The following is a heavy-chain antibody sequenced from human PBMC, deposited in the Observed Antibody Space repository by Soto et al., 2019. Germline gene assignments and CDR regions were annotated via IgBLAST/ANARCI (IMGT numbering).Heavy chain of an antibody. V-gene: IGHV4-31*03. CDR2: IYYGGTT. Sequence: SETLSLTCTVSGGSISSGGFYWSWIRQHPGKGLEWIGYIYYGGTTYDNPPLKSRLSISVDTSKNQLSLKLYSVTAADTAVYYCARVWEGGYYGMDVWGQGTTVTVSS. J-gene: IGHJ6*02. CDR3: ARVWEGGYYGMDV. CDR1: GGSISSGGFY. D-gene: IGHD1-26*01.